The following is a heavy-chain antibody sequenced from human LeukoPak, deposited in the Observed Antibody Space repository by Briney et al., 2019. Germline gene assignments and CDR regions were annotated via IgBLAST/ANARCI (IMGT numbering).Heavy chain of an antibody. J-gene: IGHJ5*02. CDR1: GGSISSGGYS. CDR3: ATDYGGNSDWFDP. V-gene: IGHV4-30-2*02. CDR2: IYHSGST. Sequence: PSQTLSLTCAVSGGSISSGGYSWSWIRQPPGKGLEWIGYIYHSGSTYYNPSLKSRVTISVDTSKNQFSLKLSSVTAADTAVYYCATDYGGNSDWFDPWGQGTLVTVSS. D-gene: IGHD4-23*01.